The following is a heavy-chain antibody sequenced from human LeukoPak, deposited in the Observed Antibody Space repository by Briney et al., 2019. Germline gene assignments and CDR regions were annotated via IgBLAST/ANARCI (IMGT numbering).Heavy chain of an antibody. CDR1: GYTFTSYY. CDR3: ARYTSGRLNPGFYHYYMDV. Sequence: ASVKVSCKASGYTFTSYYMHWVRQAPGQGLEWMGIINPSGGSTSYAQKFQGRVTMTRDTSTSTVYMELSSLRSDDTAVYYCARYTSGRLNPGFYHYYMDVWGKGTTVTVSS. D-gene: IGHD6-19*01. J-gene: IGHJ6*03. V-gene: IGHV1-46*01. CDR2: INPSGGST.